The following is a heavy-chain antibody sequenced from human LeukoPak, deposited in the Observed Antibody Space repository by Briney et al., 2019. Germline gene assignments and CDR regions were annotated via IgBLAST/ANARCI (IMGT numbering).Heavy chain of an antibody. CDR3: ARHDPSGEFDY. Sequence: SETLSLTCTVSGGSISSYYWSWIRQPPGKGLEWIGYIYYSGSTNYNPSLKSRVTISVDTSKNQLSLKLSSVTAADTAVYYCARHDPSGEFDYWGQGTLVTVSS. CDR2: IYYSGST. V-gene: IGHV4-59*08. J-gene: IGHJ4*02. CDR1: GGSISSYY.